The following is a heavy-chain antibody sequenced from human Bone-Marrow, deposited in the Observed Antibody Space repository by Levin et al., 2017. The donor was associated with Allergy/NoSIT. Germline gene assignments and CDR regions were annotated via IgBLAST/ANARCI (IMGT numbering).Heavy chain of an antibody. V-gene: IGHV4-31*03. CDR3: ARDGAFSSSWGSNWFDP. D-gene: IGHD6-13*01. J-gene: IGHJ5*02. CDR1: GVSISSGGYY. CDR2: VSYSGSA. Sequence: SQTLSLTCTVSGVSISSGGYYWSWIRQRPGEGLEWIGYVSYSGSAHYNPSLKSRLLILADTSKNQFSLRLNSVTAADTAVYYCARDGAFSSSWGSNWFDPWGQGTLVTVPA.